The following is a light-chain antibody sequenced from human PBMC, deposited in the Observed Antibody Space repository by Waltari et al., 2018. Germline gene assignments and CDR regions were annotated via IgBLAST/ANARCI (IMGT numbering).Light chain of an antibody. CDR1: KLGDKY. CDR3: QTWDSNTVV. V-gene: IGLV3-1*01. Sequence: SYDLTQPPSVSASPGQTASIACFGDKLGDKYVSWSQQKPSQSPVLVIFQDTKRPSVNPERFSASNSGNTATLTVSETQAVDEASYYCQTWDSNTVVFGGGTTLTVL. CDR2: QDT. J-gene: IGLJ2*01.